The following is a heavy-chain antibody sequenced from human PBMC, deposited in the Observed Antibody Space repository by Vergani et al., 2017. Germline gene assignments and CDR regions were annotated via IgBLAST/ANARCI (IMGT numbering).Heavy chain of an antibody. CDR1: GFSVSNSG. CDR3: ANEGSANRIRGWLDH. V-gene: IGHV3-30*02. Sequence: QVQLVESGGGVVQPGGSLRLSCVASGFSVSNSGMHWVRQTPGKGLEWVAFIQYDGSDIFYADFVEGRFTISRDNSKNSLYLQMRSLRFDDTAVYYCANEGSANRIRGWLDHWGQGAPVTVSS. D-gene: IGHD3-10*01. CDR2: IQYDGSDI. J-gene: IGHJ4*02.